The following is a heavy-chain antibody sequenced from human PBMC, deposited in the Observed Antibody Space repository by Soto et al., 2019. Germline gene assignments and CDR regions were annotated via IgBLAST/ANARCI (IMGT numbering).Heavy chain of an antibody. Sequence: QVQLVESGGGVVQPGRSLRLSCAASGFTFSSYGIHWVRQAPGKGLEWVAAISYDGSNKYYADSVKGRLTISRENSKNTVCLQMNSLRDEDTAVYYCATDLKDYYDSSGSLRGGFDPWGQGTRVTVSS. J-gene: IGHJ5*02. V-gene: IGHV3-30*03. D-gene: IGHD3-22*01. CDR1: GFTFSSYG. CDR2: ISYDGSNK. CDR3: ATDLKDYYDSSGSLRGGFDP.